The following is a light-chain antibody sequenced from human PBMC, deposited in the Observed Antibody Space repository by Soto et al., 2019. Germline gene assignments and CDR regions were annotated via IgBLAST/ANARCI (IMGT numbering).Light chain of an antibody. J-gene: IGLJ2*01. CDR1: SSNIGSKP. CDR2: NTN. V-gene: IGLV1-44*01. Sequence: QSVLTQPPSASGTPGQRVTISCSGSSSNIGSKPVNWYQQRPGAAPKLLIHNTNQRPSGVPDRFSGSKSGTSASLAISGLQSDDEANYYCAAWDDSLNGLVFGGGTKLTVL. CDR3: AAWDDSLNGLV.